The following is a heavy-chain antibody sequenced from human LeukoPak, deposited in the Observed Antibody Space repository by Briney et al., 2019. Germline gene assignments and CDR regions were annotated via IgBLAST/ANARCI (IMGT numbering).Heavy chain of an antibody. CDR1: GYTFTGYY. D-gene: IGHD3-3*01. CDR2: INPNSGGT. J-gene: IGHJ4*02. Sequence: GASVKVSCKASGYTFTGYYMHWVRQAPGQGLEWMGWINPNSGGTNYAQKFQGRVTMTRDTSISTAYMELSRLRSDDTAVYYCARAGITIFGVVSGTDYWGQGTLVIVSS. V-gene: IGHV1-2*02. CDR3: ARAGITIFGVVSGTDY.